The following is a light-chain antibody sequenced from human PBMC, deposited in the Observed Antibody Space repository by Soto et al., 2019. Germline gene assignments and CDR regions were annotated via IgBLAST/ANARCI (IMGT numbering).Light chain of an antibody. CDR2: AAS. Sequence: DIQMTQSPSSLSTSVGDRVTITCRASQGISNYLAWYQQKPGKVPKLLIYAASTLQAGVPSRFSGSGSGTDFTLTISSLQPEDVATYDCQKYNSAPWTFGQGTKVEIK. V-gene: IGKV1-27*01. CDR3: QKYNSAPWT. CDR1: QGISNY. J-gene: IGKJ1*01.